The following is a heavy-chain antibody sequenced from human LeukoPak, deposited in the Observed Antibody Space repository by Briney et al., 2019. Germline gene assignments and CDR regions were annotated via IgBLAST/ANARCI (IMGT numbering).Heavy chain of an antibody. D-gene: IGHD3-3*01. CDR2: IWYDGSNK. V-gene: IGHV3-33*01. Sequence: QPGGSLRLSCAASGFIFSNYAMHWVRQAPGKGLEWVAVIWYDGSNKYYADSVKGRFTISRDNTKNSLYLQMNSLRAEDTAVFYCARDQYDTWSRRGNFDSWGQGTLIIVSS. J-gene: IGHJ4*02. CDR3: ARDQYDTWSRRGNFDS. CDR1: GFIFSNYA.